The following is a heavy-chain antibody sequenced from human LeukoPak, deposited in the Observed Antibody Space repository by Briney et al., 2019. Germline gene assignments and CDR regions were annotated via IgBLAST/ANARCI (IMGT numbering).Heavy chain of an antibody. Sequence: ASVKVSCKASGYTFTSYDINWVRQATGQGLGWMGWMNPNSGNTGYAQKFQGRVTITRNTSISTAYMELSSLRSEDTAVYYCARGDYDILTGDYYYYMDVWGKGTTVTVSS. CDR3: ARGDYDILTGDYYYYMDV. CDR2: MNPNSGNT. V-gene: IGHV1-8*03. D-gene: IGHD3-9*01. CDR1: GYTFTSYD. J-gene: IGHJ6*03.